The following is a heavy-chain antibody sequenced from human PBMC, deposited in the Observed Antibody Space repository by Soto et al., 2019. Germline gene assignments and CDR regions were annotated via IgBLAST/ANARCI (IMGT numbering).Heavy chain of an antibody. CDR2: INPNSGGT. V-gene: IGHV1-2*04. J-gene: IGHJ6*02. CDR1: GYTFTGYY. Sequence: ASVKVSCKASGYTFTGYYMHWVRQAPGQGLEWMGWINPNSGGTNYAQKFQGWVTMTRDTSISTAYMELSRLRSDDTAVYYCARQRMVRGVIQYGMDVWGQGTTVTVSS. D-gene: IGHD3-10*01. CDR3: ARQRMVRGVIQYGMDV.